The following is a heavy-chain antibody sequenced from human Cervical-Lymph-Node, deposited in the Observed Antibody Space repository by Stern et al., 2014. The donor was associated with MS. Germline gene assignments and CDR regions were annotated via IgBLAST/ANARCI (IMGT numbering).Heavy chain of an antibody. CDR2: INSDGSST. CDR1: GFTFSSQW. CDR3: ARSNYGMDV. V-gene: IGHV3-74*02. D-gene: IGHD2-8*01. Sequence: EDQLVESGGGVVQPGGSLRLSCVASGFTFSSQWMHWVRPAPGKGLVWVSRINSDGSSTSYADSVKGRFTISRDNAKKTLYLQMDSLRAEDTAVYYCARSNYGMDVWGQGTTVAVSS. J-gene: IGHJ6*02.